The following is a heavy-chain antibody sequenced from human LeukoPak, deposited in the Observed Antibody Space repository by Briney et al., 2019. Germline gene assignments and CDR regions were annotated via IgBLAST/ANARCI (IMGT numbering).Heavy chain of an antibody. CDR1: GFIFTSYG. CDR3: ARDAVMGATPFYFDS. D-gene: IGHD2-15*01. V-gene: IGHV3-21*04. CDR2: ISSSGSNI. Sequence: GGSLRLSCTASGFIFTSYGMNWVRQAPGKGLEWVSYISSSGSNIFYADSVKGRFTISRDQAKDAVFLQMNSLRAEDTALYFCARDAVMGATPFYFDSWGQGALVTVSS. J-gene: IGHJ4*02.